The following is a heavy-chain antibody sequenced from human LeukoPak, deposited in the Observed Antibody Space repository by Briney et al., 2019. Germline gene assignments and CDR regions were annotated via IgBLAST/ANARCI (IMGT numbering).Heavy chain of an antibody. CDR1: GFIYRNHA. CDR2: VCVTGGSK. CDR3: AKSLGNQGVIDY. Sequence: GGSLRLSCAASGFIYRNHAMNCVRQAPGRGLEWVSCVCVTGGSKFHTDSLKGSFSISRDNSKNTLYFETNSLRPEDTALYYCAKSLGNQGVIDYWGQGTLVTDSS. V-gene: IGHV3-23*01. J-gene: IGHJ4*02. D-gene: IGHD3-10*01.